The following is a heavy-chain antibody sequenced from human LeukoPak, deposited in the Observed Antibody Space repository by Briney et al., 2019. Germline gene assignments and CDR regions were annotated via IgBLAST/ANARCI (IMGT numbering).Heavy chain of an antibody. CDR2: INHSGST. Sequence: SETLSLTCAVYGGSFSGYYWIWIRQPPGKGLEWIGEINHSGSTNYNPSLKSRVTISVDTSKNQFSLKLSSVTAADAAVYYCARGRNHDSSGYYRAYYFDYWGQGTLVTVSS. CDR3: ARGRNHDSSGYYRAYYFDY. V-gene: IGHV4-34*01. D-gene: IGHD3-22*01. J-gene: IGHJ4*02. CDR1: GGSFSGYY.